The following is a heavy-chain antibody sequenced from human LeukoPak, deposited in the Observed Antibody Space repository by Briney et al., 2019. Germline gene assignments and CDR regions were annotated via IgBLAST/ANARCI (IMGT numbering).Heavy chain of an antibody. V-gene: IGHV1-18*01. CDR2: ISVYRSKT. Sequence: ASVKVSCKASSHTFTSYGLSWVRQAPGQGLEWMGWISVYRSKTNYAQKFQGRITLTTGASTRTTFMELRSLRSDDTAVYYCARDNGDYNFDYWGQGTLVTVSS. CDR1: SHTFTSYG. J-gene: IGHJ4*02. D-gene: IGHD4-17*01. CDR3: ARDNGDYNFDY.